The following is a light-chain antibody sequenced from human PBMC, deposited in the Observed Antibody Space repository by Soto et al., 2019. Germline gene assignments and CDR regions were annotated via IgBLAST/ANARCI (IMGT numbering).Light chain of an antibody. Sequence: EIVLTQSPGTLSLSPGEIATLPCRASQSVSSSYLAWYQQKTGQAPRLLIYGESSRATGIPVRLSGSGSGTELNLTISRLQSEDFAVYYCQKYNNWPLTFGQGTRLEIK. CDR3: QKYNNWPLT. CDR1: QSVSSSY. CDR2: GES. V-gene: IGKV3-20*01. J-gene: IGKJ5*01.